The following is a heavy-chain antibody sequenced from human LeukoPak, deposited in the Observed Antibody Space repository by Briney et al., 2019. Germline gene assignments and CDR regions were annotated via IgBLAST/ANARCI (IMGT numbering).Heavy chain of an antibody. CDR1: GGSFSGYY. D-gene: IGHD2-15*01. CDR3: ASLVVVAARTDY. Sequence: SGTLSLTCAVYGGSFSGYYWSWIRQPPGKGLEWIGEINHSGSTNYNPSLKSRVTISVDTSKNQFSLKLSSVTAADTAVYYCASLVVVAARTDYWGQGTLVTVSS. CDR2: INHSGST. V-gene: IGHV4-34*01. J-gene: IGHJ4*02.